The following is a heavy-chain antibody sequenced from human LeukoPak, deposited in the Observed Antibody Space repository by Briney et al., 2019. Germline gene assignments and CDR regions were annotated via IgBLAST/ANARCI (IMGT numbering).Heavy chain of an antibody. D-gene: IGHD2-15*01. CDR3: GREHTPSDY. CDR2: ISYSGTT. CDR1: GDSITRTNYY. V-gene: IGHV4-39*02. Sequence: SETLSLTCTVSGDSITRTNYYWGWLRQPPGKGLEWIGSISYSGTTYYKPSLKSQVTISVDTSKNQFSLKLTSVTAADTAVYYCGREHTPSDYWGQGTLVTVSS. J-gene: IGHJ4*02.